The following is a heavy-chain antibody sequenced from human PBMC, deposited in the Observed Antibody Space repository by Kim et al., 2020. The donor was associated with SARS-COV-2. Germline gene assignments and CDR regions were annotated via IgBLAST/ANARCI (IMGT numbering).Heavy chain of an antibody. D-gene: IGHD6-13*01. CDR1: GYTFTSYG. J-gene: IGHJ6*02. V-gene: IGHV1-18*04. CDR2: ISAYNGNT. CDR3: ARDKYSSSWKLSYYYYYYGMDV. Sequence: ASVKVSCKASGYTFTSYGISWVRQAPGQGLEWMGWISAYNGNTNYAQKLQGRVTMTTDTSTSTAYMELRSLRSDDTAVYYCARDKYSSSWKLSYYYYYYGMDVWGQGTTVTVSS.